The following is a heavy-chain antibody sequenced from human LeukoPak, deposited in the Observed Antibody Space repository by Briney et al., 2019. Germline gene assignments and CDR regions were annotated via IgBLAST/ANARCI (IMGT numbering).Heavy chain of an antibody. CDR2: IYHSGST. V-gene: IGHV4-59*12. CDR1: GGSISTYY. CDR3: ASEGDAFDI. Sequence: SETLSLTCTVSGGSISTYYWNWIRQPPGKGLEWIGEIYHSGSTNYNPSLKSRVTISVDKSKNQFSLKLSSVTAADTAVYYCASEGDAFDIWGQGTMVTVSS. J-gene: IGHJ3*02.